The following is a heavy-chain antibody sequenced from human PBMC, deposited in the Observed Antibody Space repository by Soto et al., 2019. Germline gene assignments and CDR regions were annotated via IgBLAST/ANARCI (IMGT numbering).Heavy chain of an antibody. D-gene: IGHD3-3*01. CDR1: GFTFSSYA. V-gene: IGHV3-30*04. CDR2: ISYDGSNK. Sequence: GESLKISCAASGFTFSSYAMHWVRQAPGKGLEWVAVISYDGSNKYYADSVKGRFTISRDNSKNTLYLQMNSLRAEDTAVYYCAREEWGEGAFDIWGQGTMVTVSS. J-gene: IGHJ3*02. CDR3: AREEWGEGAFDI.